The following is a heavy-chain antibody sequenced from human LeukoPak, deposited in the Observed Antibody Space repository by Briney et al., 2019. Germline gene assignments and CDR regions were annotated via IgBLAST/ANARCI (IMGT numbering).Heavy chain of an antibody. CDR3: ARERYYDTSGYDY. Sequence: GGSLRLSCAASGFTFSSYEMNWVRQAPGKGLEWVSYISSSGSTIYYADSVEGRFTISRDNAKNSMYLQMNSLRAEDTAVYYCARERYYDTSGYDYWGQGTLVTVSS. CDR2: ISSSGSTI. J-gene: IGHJ4*02. V-gene: IGHV3-48*03. CDR1: GFTFSSYE. D-gene: IGHD3-22*01.